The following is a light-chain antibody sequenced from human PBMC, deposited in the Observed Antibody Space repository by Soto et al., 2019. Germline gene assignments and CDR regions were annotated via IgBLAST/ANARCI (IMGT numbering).Light chain of an antibody. V-gene: IGKV1-9*01. CDR2: AAS. CDR3: QQLLSYPIT. Sequence: DIQLTQSPSFLSASVGDRVTIPCRASQGISTYLAWYQQKPRKAPKLLIYAASTLQSGVPLSFSGSGSGTSFTLTISSLQPEDFATYYCQQLLSYPITFGQGTRLEIK. J-gene: IGKJ5*01. CDR1: QGISTY.